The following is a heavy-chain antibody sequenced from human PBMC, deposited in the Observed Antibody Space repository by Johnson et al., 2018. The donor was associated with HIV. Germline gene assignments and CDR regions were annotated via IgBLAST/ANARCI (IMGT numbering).Heavy chain of an antibody. CDR2: ISSSGSTI. CDR3: TRHFDSLRAFDI. D-gene: IGHD3-22*01. J-gene: IGHJ3*02. CDR1: GFTFSDYY. Sequence: QVQLVESGGGLAKPAWSPRVSCAASGFTFSDYYMSWIRQAPGKGLEWVSYISSSGSTIYYADSVKGRFTISRDNAKNSLYLQMNSLRAEDTAVYYCTRHFDSLRAFDIWGQGTMVTVSS. V-gene: IGHV3-11*04.